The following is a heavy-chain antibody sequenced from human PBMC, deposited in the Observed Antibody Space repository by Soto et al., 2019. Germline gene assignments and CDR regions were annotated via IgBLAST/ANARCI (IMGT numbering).Heavy chain of an antibody. CDR2: ISGPGATI. D-gene: IGHD3-10*01. V-gene: IGHV3-23*01. J-gene: IGHJ4*02. Sequence: EVHLLEAGGNLIQPGGSLRLSCAASGFTFSSYAMSWVRQAPGQGLEWLSAISGPGATIYYADSVKGRFTISRDNSKNTLYLQMNSLKAEDTAVYYCAKMLTMVRGVTGLRDFDFWGQGTLVTVSS. CDR3: AKMLTMVRGVTGLRDFDF. CDR1: GFTFSSYA.